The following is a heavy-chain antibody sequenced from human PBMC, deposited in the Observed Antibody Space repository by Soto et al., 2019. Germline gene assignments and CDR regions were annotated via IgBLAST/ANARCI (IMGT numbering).Heavy chain of an antibody. CDR1: GGSISSYY. CDR2: IYYSGST. CDR3: ERLAVNYYYYYGMDV. J-gene: IGHJ6*02. D-gene: IGHD4-4*01. V-gene: IGHV4-59*01. Sequence: PSETLSLTCTVSGGSISSYYWSWIRQPPGKGLEWIGYIYYSGSTNYNPSLKSRVTISVDTSKNQFSLKLSSVTAADTAVYYCERLAVNYYYYYGMDVWGQGTTVTVSS.